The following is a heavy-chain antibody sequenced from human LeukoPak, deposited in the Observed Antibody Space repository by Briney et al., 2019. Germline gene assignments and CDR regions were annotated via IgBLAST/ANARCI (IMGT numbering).Heavy chain of an antibody. Sequence: VASVKVSCKTSGYTFTDYYIYWVRQAPGQGLEWMGWISPNSGGTNYGQKFQGRVTMTRDTSISTAYMELNRLRSDDTAVYYCAREGNNNWSDYWGQGTLVTVSS. V-gene: IGHV1-2*02. CDR1: GYTFTDYY. CDR2: ISPNSGGT. D-gene: IGHD1-1*01. J-gene: IGHJ4*02. CDR3: AREGNNNWSDY.